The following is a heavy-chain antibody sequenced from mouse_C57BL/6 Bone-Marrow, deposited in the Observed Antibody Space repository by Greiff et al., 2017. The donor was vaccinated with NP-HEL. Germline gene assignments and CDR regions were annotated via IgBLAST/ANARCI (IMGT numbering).Heavy chain of an antibody. Sequence: VKLQQSGPELVKPGASVKIPCKASGYTFTDYNMDWVKQSHGKSLEWIGDINPNNGGTNYNQKFKGKATLTVDKSSSTAYMELRRLTSEDTAVYYCARSLGLRKYFDVWGTGTTVTVSS. CDR2: INPNNGGT. D-gene: IGHD1-1*01. CDR1: GYTFTDYN. CDR3: ARSLGLRKYFDV. V-gene: IGHV1-18*01. J-gene: IGHJ1*03.